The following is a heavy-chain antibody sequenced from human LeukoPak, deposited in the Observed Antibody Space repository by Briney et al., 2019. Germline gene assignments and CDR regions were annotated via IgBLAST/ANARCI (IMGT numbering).Heavy chain of an antibody. V-gene: IGHV3-23*01. CDR1: GFTFSNYA. Sequence: GGSLRLSCVASGFTFSNYAMSWVRQAPGKGLDWVSAISGSAHKIRYADSVKGRFTISRDNSENTVYLQMNNLRAEDTALYYCAGRVTGYSSGYVYWGQGTLVTVSS. CDR3: AGRVTGYSSGYVY. J-gene: IGHJ4*02. CDR2: ISGSAHKI. D-gene: IGHD5-18*01.